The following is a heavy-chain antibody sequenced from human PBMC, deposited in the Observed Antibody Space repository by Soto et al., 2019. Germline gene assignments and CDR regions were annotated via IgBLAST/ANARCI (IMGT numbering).Heavy chain of an antibody. V-gene: IGHV3-23*01. Sequence: PGGSLRLSCAASGFDFSRSAMAWVRQAPGKGLEWVSAIAESGDGTAYIDSVKGRFTISRDNFKNTLYLQMNSLRAEDTAVYYCANRLGNYFLSGLPFDLWGQGTMVTVSS. CDR3: ANRLGNYFLSGLPFDL. D-gene: IGHD1-26*01. J-gene: IGHJ3*01. CDR1: GFDFSRSA. CDR2: IAESGDGT.